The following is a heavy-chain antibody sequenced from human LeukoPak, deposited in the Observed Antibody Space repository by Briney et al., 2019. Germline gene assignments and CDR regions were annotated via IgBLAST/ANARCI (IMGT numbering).Heavy chain of an antibody. CDR1: GYTFTSYD. CDR2: MNPNSGNT. Sequence: ASVKVSCKASGYTFTSYDSNWVRQATGQGLEWMGWMNPNSGNTGYAQKFQGRVTMTRNTSISTAYMELSSLKSEDAAVYYCARPGEYSSSWSEYFQHWGQGTLVTVSS. J-gene: IGHJ1*01. V-gene: IGHV1-8*01. D-gene: IGHD6-13*01. CDR3: ARPGEYSSSWSEYFQH.